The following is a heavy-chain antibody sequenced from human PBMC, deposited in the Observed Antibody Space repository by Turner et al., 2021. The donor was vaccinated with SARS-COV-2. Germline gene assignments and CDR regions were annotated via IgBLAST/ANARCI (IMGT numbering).Heavy chain of an antibody. CDR2: IYNSGRT. J-gene: IGHJ5*02. V-gene: IGHV4-59*01. CDR1: GDSITGYF. Sequence: QVRLQESGPGLVKPSETLSLPCTVSGDSITGYFWNWIRQPPGKVLEWIGYIYNSGRTNYNPSLKSRVTISVDTSKNQFSLKLSSVSAADTAVYYCARVRYDSTGYPFDPWGQGTLVTVSS. CDR3: ARVRYDSTGYPFDP. D-gene: IGHD3-22*01.